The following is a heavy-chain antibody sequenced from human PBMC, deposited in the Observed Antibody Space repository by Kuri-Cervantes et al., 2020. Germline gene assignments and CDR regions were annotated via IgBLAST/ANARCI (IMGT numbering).Heavy chain of an antibody. CDR3: ARSSPSPGTPDYYYYMDV. Sequence: GSLRLSCAVYGGSFSGYYWSWIRQPPGKGLEWIGEINHSGSTNYNPSLKSRVTISVDTSKNQFSLKLSSVTAADTAMYYCARSSPSPGTPDYYYYMDVWGKGTTVTVSS. D-gene: IGHD1-14*01. CDR2: INHSGST. J-gene: IGHJ6*03. V-gene: IGHV4-34*01. CDR1: GGSFSGYY.